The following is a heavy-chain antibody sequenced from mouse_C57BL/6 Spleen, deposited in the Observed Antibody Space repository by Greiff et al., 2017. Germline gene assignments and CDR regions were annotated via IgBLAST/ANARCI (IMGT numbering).Heavy chain of an antibody. V-gene: IGHV1-50*01. Sequence: QVQLQQPGAELVKPGASVKLSCKASGYTFTSYWMQWVKQRPGQGLEWIGEIDPSDSYTNYNQKFKGKATLTVDTSSSPAYMQLSSLTSEDSAVYYCARYRDGNYWYFDVWGTGTTVTVSS. J-gene: IGHJ1*03. CDR3: ARYRDGNYWYFDV. CDR2: IDPSDSYT. CDR1: GYTFTSYW. D-gene: IGHD2-1*01.